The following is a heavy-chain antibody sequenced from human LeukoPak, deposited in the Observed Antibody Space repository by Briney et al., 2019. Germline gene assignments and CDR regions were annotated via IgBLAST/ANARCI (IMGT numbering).Heavy chain of an antibody. CDR1: GFTFTNYA. V-gene: IGHV3-64*01. CDR3: ARGQVGAINDAFDI. CDR2: ISSNGGST. D-gene: IGHD1-26*01. Sequence: PGGSLRLSCAASGFTFTNYAMSWVRQAPGKGLEYVSGISSNGGSTYYANSVKGRFTISRDNSKNTLYLQMGSLRAEDMAVYYCARGQVGAINDAFDIWGQGTMVTVSS. J-gene: IGHJ3*02.